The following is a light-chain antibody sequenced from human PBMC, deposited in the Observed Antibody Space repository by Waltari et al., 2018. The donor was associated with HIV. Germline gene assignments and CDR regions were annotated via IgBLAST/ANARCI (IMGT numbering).Light chain of an antibody. CDR2: WAS. CDR1: QSVLYNSNNKNY. Sequence: DIVMTQSPDSLAASLGERATINCKSSQSVLYNSNNKNYLAWYQRKPGQPPKLLIYWASTRESGVPDRFSGSGSGTDFTLTISSLQAEDVAVYYCQQYYGTPLTFGGGTKVEIK. J-gene: IGKJ4*01. CDR3: QQYYGTPLT. V-gene: IGKV4-1*01.